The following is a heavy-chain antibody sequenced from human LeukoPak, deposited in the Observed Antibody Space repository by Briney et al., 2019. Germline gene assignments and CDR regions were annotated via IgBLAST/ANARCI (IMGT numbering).Heavy chain of an antibody. D-gene: IGHD6-6*01. V-gene: IGHV3-21*01. CDR3: ASMSIVAFDI. J-gene: IGHJ3*02. CDR2: ISSSSGSI. CDR1: GFTFRSHS. Sequence: PGGSLRLSCAASGFTFRSHSMNWVRQAPGKGLEWVSSISSSSGSIYYADSVKGRFTISRDNAKDSLYLQMNSLRAEDTAVYYCASMSIVAFDIWGQGTMVTVSS.